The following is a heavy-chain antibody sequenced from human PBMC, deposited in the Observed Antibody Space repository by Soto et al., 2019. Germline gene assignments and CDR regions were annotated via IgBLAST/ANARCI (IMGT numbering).Heavy chain of an antibody. CDR1: GYSFSSHW. V-gene: IGHV5-51*01. Sequence: PGESLKISCEGSGYSFSSHWIAWVRQMPGKGLEWMGIIYPGDSDTRYSPSFQGQVTISADKSISTAYLQWSGLKASDTAMYYCGTTTGDYYGMDVWGQGTTVTVSS. D-gene: IGHD2-2*01. CDR2: IYPGDSDT. CDR3: GTTTGDYYGMDV. J-gene: IGHJ6*02.